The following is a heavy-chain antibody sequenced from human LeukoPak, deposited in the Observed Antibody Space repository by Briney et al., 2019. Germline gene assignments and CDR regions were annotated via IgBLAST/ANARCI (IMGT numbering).Heavy chain of an antibody. Sequence: PGGSLRLSCAASGFTFSSYWMSWVRQAPGKGLEWVANIKQDGSEKYYVDSVKGRFTISRDNSKNTLYLQMNSLRAEGTAVYYCAKAYSSWYQVIDYWGQGTLVTVSS. J-gene: IGHJ4*02. CDR1: GFTFSSYW. V-gene: IGHV3-7*03. CDR3: AKAYSSWYQVIDY. D-gene: IGHD6-13*01. CDR2: IKQDGSEK.